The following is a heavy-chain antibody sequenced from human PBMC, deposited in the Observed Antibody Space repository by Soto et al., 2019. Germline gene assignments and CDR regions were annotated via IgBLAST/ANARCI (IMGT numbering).Heavy chain of an antibody. CDR3: ASARRVAVAGSGWGYYYYYYGMDV. CDR1: GYTFTCYY. Sequence: ASVKVSCKASGYTFTCYYMHWVRQAPGQGLEWIGWINPNSGGTNYAQKFQGWVTMTRDTSISTAYMELRSLRSDDTAVYYCASARRVAVAGSGWGYYYYYYGMDVWGQGTTVTVSS. V-gene: IGHV1-2*04. CDR2: INPNSGGT. J-gene: IGHJ6*02. D-gene: IGHD6-19*01.